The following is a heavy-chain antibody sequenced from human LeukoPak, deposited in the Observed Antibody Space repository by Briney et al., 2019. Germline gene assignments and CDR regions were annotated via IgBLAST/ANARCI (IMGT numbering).Heavy chain of an antibody. CDR3: ARDSPSSCFDY. J-gene: IGHJ4*02. V-gene: IGHV3-48*04. D-gene: IGHD6-13*01. CDR1: GFTFSTYS. CDR2: ISSSGGSI. Sequence: GGSLRLSCAASGFTFSTYSMNWVRQAPGKGLEWVLYISSSGGSIYYADSVRGRFTISRDNAKNSLYLQMNSLRAEDTAVYFCARDSPSSCFDYWGRGTLVTVSS.